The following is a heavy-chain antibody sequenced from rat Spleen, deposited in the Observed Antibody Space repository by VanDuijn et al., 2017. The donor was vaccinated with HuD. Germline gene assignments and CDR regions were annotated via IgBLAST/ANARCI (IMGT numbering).Heavy chain of an antibody. J-gene: IGHJ3*01. Sequence: EVQLVESGGGLVQPGRSLKLSCVASGFTFSNFWMSWIRQAPKKGLEWVATISSGGGGTYYSDSVKGRFTISRDNAKSTLYLQMDSLRSEDTASYFCAGQYYGYTDWGQGTLVTVSS. CDR2: ISSGGGGT. CDR3: AGQYYGYTD. D-gene: IGHD1-6*01. CDR1: GFTFSNFW. V-gene: IGHV5-25*01.